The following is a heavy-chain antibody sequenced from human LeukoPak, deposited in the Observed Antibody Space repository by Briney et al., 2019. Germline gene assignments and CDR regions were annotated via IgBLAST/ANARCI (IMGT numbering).Heavy chain of an antibody. V-gene: IGHV3-11*04. J-gene: IGHJ6*03. D-gene: IGHD6-13*01. Sequence: GGSLRLSCAASGFTFSFYYMSWMRQAPGKGLEWVSYLSSSGSSIYYTDSVKGRFTISRDNAKNSLYLQMNSLGAEDTAVYFCGRLNRGTNWYKDYYYYYMDVWGKGTTVTVSS. CDR1: GFTFSFYY. CDR3: GRLNRGTNWYKDYYYYYMDV. CDR2: LSSSGSSI.